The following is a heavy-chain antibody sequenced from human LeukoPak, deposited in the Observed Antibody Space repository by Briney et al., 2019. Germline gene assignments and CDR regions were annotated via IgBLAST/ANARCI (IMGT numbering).Heavy chain of an antibody. CDR3: ARASFYYYYYMDV. V-gene: IGHV5-51*01. CDR2: IYPGDSDT. J-gene: IGHJ6*03. D-gene: IGHD1-7*01. Sequence: IIYPGDSDTRYSPSFQGQVTISADKSISTAYLQWSSLKASDTAMYYCARASFYYYYYMDVWGKGTTVTVSS.